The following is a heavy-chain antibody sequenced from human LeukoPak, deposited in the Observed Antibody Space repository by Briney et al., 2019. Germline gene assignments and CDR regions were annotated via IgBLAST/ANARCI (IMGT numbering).Heavy chain of an antibody. Sequence: SVKVSCKASGGTFSSYAISWVRQAPGQGLEWMGGIIPIFGTANYAQKFQGRVTITADKSTSTAYMELRSLRSDDTAVYYCARDFGGYSYGYYMDVWGKGTTVTVSS. V-gene: IGHV1-69*06. CDR3: ARDFGGYSYGYYMDV. J-gene: IGHJ6*03. D-gene: IGHD5-18*01. CDR2: IIPIFGTA. CDR1: GGTFSSYA.